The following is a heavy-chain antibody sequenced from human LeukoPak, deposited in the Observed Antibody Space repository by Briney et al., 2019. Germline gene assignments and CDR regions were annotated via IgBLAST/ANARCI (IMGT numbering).Heavy chain of an antibody. CDR3: ARDGSPRSGWYYFDY. V-gene: IGHV4-61*08. CDR1: GGSISSGGYS. J-gene: IGHJ4*02. D-gene: IGHD6-13*01. CDR2: IYYSGST. Sequence: PSETLSLTCAVSGGSISSGGYSWSWIRQPPGKGLEWIGYIYYSGSTNYNPSLKSRVTISVDTSKNQFSLKLSSVTAADTAVYYCARDGSPRSGWYYFDYWGQGTLVTVSS.